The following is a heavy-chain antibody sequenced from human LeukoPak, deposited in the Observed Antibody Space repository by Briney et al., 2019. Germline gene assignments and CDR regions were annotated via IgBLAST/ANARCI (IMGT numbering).Heavy chain of an antibody. CDR3: ARGHRGIVVVGRDAFDI. V-gene: IGHV3-30-3*01. CDR1: GFTFATFA. J-gene: IGHJ3*02. Sequence: PGGSLRLACPASGFTFATFAMHWVRQAPGKGLEWVAVMSYDGSNKYYADSVKGRFTISSDNSKNTLYLQMNSLRSEDTAVYYCARGHRGIVVVGRDAFDIWGQGTMVIVSS. CDR2: MSYDGSNK. D-gene: IGHD2-15*01.